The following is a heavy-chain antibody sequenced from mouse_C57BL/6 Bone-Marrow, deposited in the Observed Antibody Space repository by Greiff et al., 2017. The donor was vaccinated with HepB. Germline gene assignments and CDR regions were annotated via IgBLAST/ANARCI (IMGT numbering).Heavy chain of an antibody. CDR1: GFTFSSYA. D-gene: IGHD1-1*01. J-gene: IGHJ2*01. Sequence: DVMLVESGGGLVKPGGSLKLSCAASGFTFSSYAMSWVRQTPEKRLEWVATISDGGSYTYYPDNVKGRFTISRDNAKNNLYLQMSHLKAEDTAMYDCARDWGRTVVADYWGQGTTLTVSS. V-gene: IGHV5-4*01. CDR3: ARDWGRTVVADY. CDR2: ISDGGSYT.